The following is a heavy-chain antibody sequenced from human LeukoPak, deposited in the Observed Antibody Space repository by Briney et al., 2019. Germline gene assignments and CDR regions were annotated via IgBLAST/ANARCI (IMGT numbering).Heavy chain of an antibody. CDR3: ARDYYDFWSGYIWFDP. V-gene: IGHV3-48*01. D-gene: IGHD3-3*01. CDR1: GFTFSSYS. Sequence: PGGSLRLSCAASGFTFSSYSMNWVRQAPGKGLEWVSYISSSSSTIYYADSVKGRFTISRDNAKNSLYLQMNSLRAEDTAVYYCARDYYDFWSGYIWFDPWGQGTLVTVPS. CDR2: ISSSSSTI. J-gene: IGHJ5*02.